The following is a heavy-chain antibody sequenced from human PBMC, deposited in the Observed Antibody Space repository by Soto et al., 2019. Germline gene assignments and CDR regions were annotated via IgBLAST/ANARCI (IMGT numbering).Heavy chain of an antibody. CDR3: AKVIVTKSYYYYGMDV. CDR1: GFTFDDYA. V-gene: IGHV3-9*01. CDR2: ISWNSGSI. Sequence: GGSLRLSCAASGFTFDDYAMHWVRQAPGKGLEWVSGISWNSGSIGYADSVKGRFTISRDNAKNSLYLQMNSLRAEDTALYYCAKVIVTKSYYYYGMDVWGQGTTVTVSS. D-gene: IGHD4-4*01. J-gene: IGHJ6*02.